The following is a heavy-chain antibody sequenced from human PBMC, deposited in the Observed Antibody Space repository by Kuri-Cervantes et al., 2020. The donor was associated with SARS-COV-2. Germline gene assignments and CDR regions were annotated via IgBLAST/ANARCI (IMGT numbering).Heavy chain of an antibody. D-gene: IGHD6-25*01. CDR3: ARVAAGYFDY. V-gene: IGHV4-59*08. CDR1: GGSISSYY. J-gene: IGHJ4*02. CDR2: IYYSGST. Sequence: GSLRLSCTVSGGSISSYYWSWIRQPQGKGLEWIGYIYYSGSTNYNPSLKSRVTISVDTSKNQFSLRLSSVTAADTAVYYCARVAAGYFDYWGQGTLVTVSS.